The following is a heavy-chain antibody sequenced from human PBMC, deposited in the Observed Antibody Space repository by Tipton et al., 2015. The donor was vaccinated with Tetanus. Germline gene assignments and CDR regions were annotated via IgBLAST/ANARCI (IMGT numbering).Heavy chain of an antibody. Sequence: TLSLTCTVSGGSINSYYWSWVRQPPGKGLEWIAYIHYSGRTNYNPSLKSRVTISLATSENQFSLALSSVTAADTAVYYCARGQAAGFTVGYYYYYYGMDVWGQGTTVTVSS. CDR3: ARGQAAGFTVGYYYYYYGMDV. J-gene: IGHJ6*02. CDR1: GGSINSYY. D-gene: IGHD6-13*01. CDR2: IHYSGRT. V-gene: IGHV4-59*12.